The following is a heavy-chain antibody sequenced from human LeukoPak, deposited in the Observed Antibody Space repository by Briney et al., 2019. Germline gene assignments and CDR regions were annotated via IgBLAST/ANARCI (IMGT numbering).Heavy chain of an antibody. Sequence: SVKVSCKASGGTFSSYAISWVRQAPGQGLEWMGGIIPIFGTANYTQKFQGRVTITADKSTSTAYMELSSLRSEDTAVYYCARDLIAVAGTLDYWGQGTLVTVSS. D-gene: IGHD6-19*01. CDR1: GGTFSSYA. V-gene: IGHV1-69*06. CDR2: IIPIFGTA. J-gene: IGHJ4*02. CDR3: ARDLIAVAGTLDY.